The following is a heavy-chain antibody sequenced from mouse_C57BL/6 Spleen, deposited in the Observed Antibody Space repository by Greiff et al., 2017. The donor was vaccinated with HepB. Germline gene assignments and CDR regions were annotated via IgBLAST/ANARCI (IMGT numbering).Heavy chain of an antibody. D-gene: IGHD1-1*01. V-gene: IGHV1-72*01. Sequence: QVQLQQSGAELVKPGASVKLSCKASGYTFTSYWMHWVKQRPGRGLEWIGRIDPNSGGTKYNEKFKSKATLTVDKSSSTAYMQLSSLTSEDSAGSYSGAVVPSFDYWGQGTTLTVSS. J-gene: IGHJ2*01. CDR2: IDPNSGGT. CDR1: GYTFTSYW. CDR3: GAVVPSFDY.